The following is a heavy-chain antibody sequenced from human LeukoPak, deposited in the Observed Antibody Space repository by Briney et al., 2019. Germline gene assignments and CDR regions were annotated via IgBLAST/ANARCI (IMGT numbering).Heavy chain of an antibody. J-gene: IGHJ5*02. CDR3: ALGGPGWDFWCGYNWFDP. CDR2: IYYSGST. D-gene: IGHD3-3*01. Sequence: SETLSLTCTVSGGSISSSSYYWGWIRQPPGKGLEWIGSIYYSGSTYYNPSLKSRVTISVDTSKNQFSLKLSSVTAADTAVYYCALGGPGWDFWCGYNWFDPWGQGTLVTVSS. CDR1: GGSISSSSYY. V-gene: IGHV4-39*01.